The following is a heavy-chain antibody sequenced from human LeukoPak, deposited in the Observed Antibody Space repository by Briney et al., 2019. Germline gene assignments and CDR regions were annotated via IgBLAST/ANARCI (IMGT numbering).Heavy chain of an antibody. D-gene: IGHD3-10*01. CDR3: ARDRGRSIYYYYGMDV. J-gene: IGHJ6*02. V-gene: IGHV4-59*01. CDR2: IYYSGST. CDR1: GGSISSYY. Sequence: PSETLSLTCTVSGGSISSYYWSWIRQPPGKGLEWIGYIYYSGSTNYNPSLKSRVTISVDTSKNQFSLKLSSVTAADTAVYYCARDRGRSIYYYYGMDVWGQGTTVTVSS.